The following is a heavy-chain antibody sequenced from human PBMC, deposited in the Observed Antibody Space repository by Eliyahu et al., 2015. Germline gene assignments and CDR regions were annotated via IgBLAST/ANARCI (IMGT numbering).Heavy chain of an antibody. CDR2: IYSSGST. Sequence: QLQLQESGPGLVKPSETLSLTCTXSGGSISSSSYYWGWIRQPPGKGREXIGSIYSSGSTNYNPSLKSRVTISADTSKNQFSLKLTSVTAADTAVYYCTRGSRGYSYGWGQGILVTVSS. V-gene: IGHV4-39*07. J-gene: IGHJ4*02. CDR3: TRGSRGYSYG. D-gene: IGHD5-18*01. CDR1: GGSISSSSYY.